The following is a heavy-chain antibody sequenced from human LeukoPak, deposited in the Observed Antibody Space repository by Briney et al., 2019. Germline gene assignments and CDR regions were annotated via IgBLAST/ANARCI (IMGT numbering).Heavy chain of an antibody. V-gene: IGHV4-59*04. D-gene: IGHD1-1*01. J-gene: IGHJ4*02. Sequence: GSLRLSCAASGFTFSSYSMNWVRQTPEKGLEWIGNIYFSGATYYNPSLKSRVTISVDTSKNQFSLSLSVVAAADTAVYYCAKLSSNWYFDSWGRGTLVTVSS. CDR3: AKLSSNWYFDS. CDR2: IYFSGAT. CDR1: GFTFSSYSMN.